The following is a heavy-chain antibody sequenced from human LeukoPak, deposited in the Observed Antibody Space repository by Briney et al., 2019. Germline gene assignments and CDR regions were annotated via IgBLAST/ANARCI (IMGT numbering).Heavy chain of an antibody. CDR3: AKDLEDIVVVPAALDP. Sequence: PGGSLRLSCAASGFTFSTYSMNWVRQAPGKGLEWVSSISRNSRYIYYADSMRGRFTISRDNAKNSLYLQMNSLRAEDTAVYYCAKDLEDIVVVPAALDPWGQGTLVTVSS. CDR1: GFTFSTYS. V-gene: IGHV3-21*01. D-gene: IGHD2-2*01. CDR2: ISRNSRYI. J-gene: IGHJ5*02.